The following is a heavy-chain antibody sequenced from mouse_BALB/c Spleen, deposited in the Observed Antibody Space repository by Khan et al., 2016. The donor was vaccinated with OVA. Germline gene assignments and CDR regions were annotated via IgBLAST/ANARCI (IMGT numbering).Heavy chain of an antibody. J-gene: IGHJ3*01. V-gene: IGHV3-2*02. CDR1: GYSITSDYA. Sequence: EVQLQESGPGLVKPSQSLSLTCTVTGYSITSDYAWNWIRQFPGNKLEWMGYISYIGSTSYNPSLKSRISITRDPSKNQFFLQLNSVTTEDTATYYCARQEPGFAYWGQGTLVTVSA. CDR3: ARQEPGFAY. CDR2: ISYIGST.